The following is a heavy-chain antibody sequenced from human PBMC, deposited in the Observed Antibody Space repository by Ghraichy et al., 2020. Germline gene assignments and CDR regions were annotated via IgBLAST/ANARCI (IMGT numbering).Heavy chain of an antibody. D-gene: IGHD3-3*01. CDR3: ARHVSSEWTYFSRWFDL. CDR1: GGSITTANYY. Sequence: SETLSLTCTVSGGSITTANYYWAWVRQSPGKGFQWIGNIYHSGSAYYNPSLRSRITMSVDTSKNQFSLKLNTATAADTAVYYCARHVSSEWTYFSRWFDLWGQGALVTVSS. J-gene: IGHJ5*02. CDR2: IYHSGSA. V-gene: IGHV4-39*01.